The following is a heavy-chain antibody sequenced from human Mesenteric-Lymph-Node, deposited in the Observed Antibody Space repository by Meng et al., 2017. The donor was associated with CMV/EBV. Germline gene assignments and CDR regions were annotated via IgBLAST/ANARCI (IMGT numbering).Heavy chain of an antibody. CDR1: GYTFTNYD. Sequence: ASVKVSCKASGYTFTNYDINWVRQASGHGLEWVGWMNPNSGDTGYAQKFQGKVTLTRNTSISTAYMEVSSLTSEDTAVYYCARTHYYSHPTVNWLDPWGQGTLVTVSS. CDR3: ARTHYYSHPTVNWLDP. J-gene: IGHJ5*02. CDR2: MNPNSGDT. D-gene: IGHD3-10*01. V-gene: IGHV1-8*02.